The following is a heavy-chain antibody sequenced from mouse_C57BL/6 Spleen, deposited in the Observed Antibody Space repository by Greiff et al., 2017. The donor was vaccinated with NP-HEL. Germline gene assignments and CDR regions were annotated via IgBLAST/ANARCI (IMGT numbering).Heavy chain of an antibody. J-gene: IGHJ2*01. V-gene: IGHV14-2*01. D-gene: IGHD1-1*01. CDR2: IDPEDGET. Sequence: EVQGVESGAELVKPGASVKLSCTASGFNIKDYYMHWVKQRTEQGLEWIGRIDPEDGETKYAQKFQGKATITADTSSNTAYLQLSSLTSEDTAVYYCARNYGSSSSFDYWGQGTTLTVSS. CDR3: ARNYGSSSSFDY. CDR1: GFNIKDYY.